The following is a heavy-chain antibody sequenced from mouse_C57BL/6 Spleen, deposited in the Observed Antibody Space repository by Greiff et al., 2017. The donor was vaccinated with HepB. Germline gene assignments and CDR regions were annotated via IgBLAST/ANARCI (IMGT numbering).Heavy chain of an antibody. D-gene: IGHD2-4*01. V-gene: IGHV5-4*03. CDR1: GFTFSSYA. J-gene: IGHJ3*01. Sequence: VMLVESGGGLVKPGGSLKLSCAASGFTFSSYAMSWVRQTPEKRLEWVATISDGGSYTYYPDNVKGRFTISRDNAKNNLYLQMSHLKSEDTAMYYCASYDYDDGAWFAYWGQGTLVTVSA. CDR3: ASYDYDDGAWFAY. CDR2: ISDGGSYT.